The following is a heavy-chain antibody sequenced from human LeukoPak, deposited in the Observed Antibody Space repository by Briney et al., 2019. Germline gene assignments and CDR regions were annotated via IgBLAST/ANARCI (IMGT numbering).Heavy chain of an antibody. CDR3: ARESGSSGYYPDY. V-gene: IGHV3-30*04. CDR2: ISLDGSNK. J-gene: IGHJ4*02. CDR1: GFTFSSYA. D-gene: IGHD3-22*01. Sequence: GRSLRLSCAASGFTFSSYAMHWVRQAPGKGLEWVAFISLDGSNKYYADSVKGRFTISRDNSKNTLYLQMNSLRAEDTAVYYCARESGSSGYYPDYWGQGTLVTVSS.